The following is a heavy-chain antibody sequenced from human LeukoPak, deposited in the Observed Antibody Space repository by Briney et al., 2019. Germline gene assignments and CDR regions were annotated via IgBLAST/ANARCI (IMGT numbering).Heavy chain of an antibody. CDR1: GFTFSNAW. D-gene: IGHD2-15*01. CDR2: IKSKTDGGTT. J-gene: IGHJ4*02. V-gene: IGHV3-15*01. CDR3: RCSGGSCRFGY. Sequence: PGGSLRLSCAASGFTFSNAWMSWVRQAPGKGLEWVGRIKSKTDGGTTDYAAPVKGRFTISRDDSKNTLYLQMNSLKTEDTAVYYCRCSGGSCRFGYWGQGTLVTVSS.